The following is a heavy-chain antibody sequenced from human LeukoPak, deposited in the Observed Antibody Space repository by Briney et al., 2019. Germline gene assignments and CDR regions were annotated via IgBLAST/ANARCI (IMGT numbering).Heavy chain of an antibody. Sequence: TSETLSLTCTVSGGSISSYYWSWIRQPAGKGLEWIGRIYTSGSTNYNPSLKSRVTMSVDTSKNQFSLKLSSVTAADTAVYYCARVGVLVPANWLDPWGQGTLVIVSS. CDR3: ARVGVLVPANWLDP. CDR2: IYTSGST. J-gene: IGHJ5*02. D-gene: IGHD2-2*01. CDR1: GGSISSYY. V-gene: IGHV4-4*07.